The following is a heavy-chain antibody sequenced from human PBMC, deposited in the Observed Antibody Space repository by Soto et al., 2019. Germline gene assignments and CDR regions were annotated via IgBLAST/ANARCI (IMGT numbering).Heavy chain of an antibody. CDR2: MNPNSGST. V-gene: IGHV1-8*01. CDR1: GYTFTNYD. CDR3: ASGEVVTPDY. J-gene: IGHJ4*02. D-gene: IGHD2-21*02. Sequence: QVQLVQSGAEVKKPGASVKVSCKASGYTFTNYDINWVRQAAGQGLEWMGWMNPNSGSTGYAQKFQGRVTMTRHTSISTAYMELSSLRSEVTAVYYCASGEVVTPDYWGQGTLVTVSS.